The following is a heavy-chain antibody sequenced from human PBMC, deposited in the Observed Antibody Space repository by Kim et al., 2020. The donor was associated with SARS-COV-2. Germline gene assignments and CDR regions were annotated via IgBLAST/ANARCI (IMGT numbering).Heavy chain of an antibody. CDR2: INPSGGST. D-gene: IGHD2-21*02. V-gene: IGHV1-46*01. CDR1: GYTFTSYY. Sequence: ASVKVSCKASGYTFTSYYMHWVRQAPGQGLEWMGIINPSGGSTSYAQKFQGRVTMTRDTSTSTVYMELSSLRSEDTAVYYCARTRAGGNSAGAFDYWGQGTLVTVSS. CDR3: ARTRAGGNSAGAFDY. J-gene: IGHJ4*02.